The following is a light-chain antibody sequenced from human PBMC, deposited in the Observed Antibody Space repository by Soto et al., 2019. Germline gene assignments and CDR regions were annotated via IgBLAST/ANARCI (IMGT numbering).Light chain of an antibody. J-gene: IGLJ1*01. CDR1: SSDVGTYKY. Sequence: QAVLTQPASVSGSPGQSITISGTGTSSDVGTYKYVSWYQQHPGKAPKVMIYEVSSRPSGVSNRFSGSKSGNTAALTISGLQAEDESDYFCSSYTRRSTLVFGTGTKVTVL. V-gene: IGLV2-14*01. CDR2: EVS. CDR3: SSYTRRSTLV.